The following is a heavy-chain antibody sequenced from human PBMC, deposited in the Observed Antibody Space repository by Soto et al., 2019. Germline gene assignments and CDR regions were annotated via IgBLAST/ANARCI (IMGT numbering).Heavy chain of an antibody. J-gene: IGHJ6*03. CDR2: FDPEDGET. Sequence: ASVKASCKVSGYTLTELSMHWVRQAPGKGLEWMGGFDPEDGETIYAQKFQGRVTMTEDTSTDTAYMELSSLRSEDTAVYYCATGSRDESIAARPVYYYYYMDVWGKGTTVTVSS. V-gene: IGHV1-24*01. CDR3: ATGSRDESIAARPVYYYYYMDV. CDR1: GYTLTELS. D-gene: IGHD6-6*01.